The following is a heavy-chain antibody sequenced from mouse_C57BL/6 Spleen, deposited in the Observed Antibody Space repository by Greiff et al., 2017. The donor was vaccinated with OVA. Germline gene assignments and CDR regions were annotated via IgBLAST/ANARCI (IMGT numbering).Heavy chain of an antibody. J-gene: IGHJ3*01. CDR3: ARDGSSHWFAY. Sequence: QVQLKQPGAELVKPGASVKLSCKASGYTFTSSWMHWVKQRPGRGLEWIGRIDPNSGGTKYNEKFKSKATLTVDKPSSTAYMQLSSLTSEDSAVYYCARDGSSHWFAYWGQGTLVTVSA. CDR1: GYTFTSSW. V-gene: IGHV1-72*01. CDR2: IDPNSGGT. D-gene: IGHD1-1*01.